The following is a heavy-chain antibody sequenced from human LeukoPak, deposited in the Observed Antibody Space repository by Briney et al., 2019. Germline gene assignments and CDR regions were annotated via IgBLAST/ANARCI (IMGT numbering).Heavy chain of an antibody. CDR1: GFIFSNYA. D-gene: IGHD7-27*01. CDR2: ISAAGDVT. Sequence: PGGSLRLSCVGSGFIFSNYAMNWVRQAPGKGLEWASTISAAGDVTYHADSVKGRFTISRDNSKNKLFMQMNSLRAEDTAVYYCAKKRGETGDYFDYWGQGTLVTVSS. V-gene: IGHV3-23*01. J-gene: IGHJ4*02. CDR3: AKKRGETGDYFDY.